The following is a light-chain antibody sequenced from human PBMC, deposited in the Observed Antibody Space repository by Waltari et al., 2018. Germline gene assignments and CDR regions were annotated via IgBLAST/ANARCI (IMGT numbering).Light chain of an antibody. CDR2: GAS. CDR1: QTISTY. V-gene: IGKV1-39*01. Sequence: DINMTQSTSHLAASVGDRVTITCRASQTISTYLNWYQQKPGEAPKLLIYGASSLHSGVPSRFSGSVSGTYFTLTISSLQPEDSATYYCQQVYNTPSTFGGGTKVEIK. J-gene: IGKJ4*01. CDR3: QQVYNTPST.